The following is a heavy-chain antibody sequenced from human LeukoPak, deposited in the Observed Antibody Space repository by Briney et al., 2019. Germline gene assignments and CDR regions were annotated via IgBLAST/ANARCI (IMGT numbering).Heavy chain of an antibody. CDR2: ISYDGSNK. Sequence: ERSLRLSCAASGFTFSSYGMHWVRQVPGKGLEWVAVISYDGSNKYYADPVKGRFTISRDNSKNTLSLQMNSLRAEDSAVYYCARDTTGWFDPWGQGTLVTVAS. V-gene: IGHV3-33*01. D-gene: IGHD1-14*01. CDR1: GFTFSSYG. CDR3: ARDTTGWFDP. J-gene: IGHJ5*02.